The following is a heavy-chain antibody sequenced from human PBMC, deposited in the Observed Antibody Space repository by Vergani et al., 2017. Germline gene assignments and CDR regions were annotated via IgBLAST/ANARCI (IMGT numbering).Heavy chain of an antibody. CDR1: GGSMSGYY. Sequence: QVRLQVSGPGLVKPSETLSLTCSVSGGSMSGYYWSWIRQPPGKELVWFVYMYHSGSTNYNPSLETRVTISGDTSKNQFSLKLNSMTAADTAVYYCGRVADFYGLGSRLLDLWGQGILVTVSS. J-gene: IGHJ5*02. CDR3: GRVADFYGLGSRLLDL. V-gene: IGHV4-59*01. D-gene: IGHD3-10*01. CDR2: MYHSGST.